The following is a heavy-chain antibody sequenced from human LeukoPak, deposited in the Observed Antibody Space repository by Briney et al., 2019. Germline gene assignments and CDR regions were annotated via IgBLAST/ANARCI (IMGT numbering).Heavy chain of an antibody. CDR2: INSDGSST. J-gene: IGHJ4*02. V-gene: IGHV3-74*01. CDR3: ARRFRGSYSEYYFDY. Sequence: GGSLRLSCAASGFTFDDYGMSWVRQAPGKGLVWVSRINSDGSSTSYADSVKGRFTISRDNAKNTLYLQMNSLRAEDTAVYYCARRFRGSYSEYYFDYWGQGTLVTVSS. CDR1: GFTFDDYG. D-gene: IGHD1-26*01.